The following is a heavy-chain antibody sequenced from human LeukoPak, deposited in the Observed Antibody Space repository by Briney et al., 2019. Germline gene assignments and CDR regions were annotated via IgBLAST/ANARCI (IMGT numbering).Heavy chain of an antibody. D-gene: IGHD5-18*01. CDR2: IIPIFGTA. CDR1: GGTFSSYA. CDR3: ARVRYSYNTYWYFDL. Sequence: GASVKVSCKASGGTFSSYAISWVRQAPGQGLEWMGGIIPIFGTANYAQKFQGRVTITTDESTSTAYMELSSLRSADTAVYYCARVRYSYNTYWYFDLWGRGTLVTVSS. V-gene: IGHV1-69*05. J-gene: IGHJ2*01.